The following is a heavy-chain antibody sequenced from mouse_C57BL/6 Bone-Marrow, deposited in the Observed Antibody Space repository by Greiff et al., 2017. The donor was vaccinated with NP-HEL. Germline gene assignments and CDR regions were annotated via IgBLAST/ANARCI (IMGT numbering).Heavy chain of an antibody. J-gene: IGHJ1*03. CDR1: GYTFTSYW. Sequence: VQLQQSGAELVMPGASVKLSCKASGYTFTSYWMHWVKQRPGQGLEWIGEIDPSDSYTNYNQKFKGKSTLTVDKSSSTAYMQLSILTSEDSAVYYCAREGTVVTWDWYFDVWGTGTTVTVSS. CDR3: AREGTVVTWDWYFDV. CDR2: IDPSDSYT. D-gene: IGHD1-1*01. V-gene: IGHV1-69*01.